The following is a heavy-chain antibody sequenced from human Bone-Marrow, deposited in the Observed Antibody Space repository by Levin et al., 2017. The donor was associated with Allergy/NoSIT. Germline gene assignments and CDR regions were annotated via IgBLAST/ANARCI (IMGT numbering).Heavy chain of an antibody. Sequence: GASVKVSCKSSGGNFKSYGISWVRQAPGEGLEWIGGIIPILETPHYAQRLQGRLTIIADDSTNTVYMDLSRLRYEDTGVYYCARDQVRGGDGPFDIWGQGTRVTVSS. J-gene: IGHJ5*02. CDR1: GGNFKSYG. CDR2: IIPILETP. CDR3: ARDQVRGGDGPFDI. D-gene: IGHD2-21*02. V-gene: IGHV1-69*13.